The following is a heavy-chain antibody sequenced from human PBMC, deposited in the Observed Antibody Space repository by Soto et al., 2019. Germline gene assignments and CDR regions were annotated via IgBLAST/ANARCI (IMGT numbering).Heavy chain of an antibody. D-gene: IGHD2-2*02. Sequence: PSETLSLTCNVSGASVSSDDYYWTWIRQPPGKGLEWIDYIYYRGTTHYSPSLKSRVSMSVDTSRNQFSLNLTSVTAADTAVYYCARALKIPASGTYDYWGQGTLVTVSS. V-gene: IGHV4-61*08. CDR2: IYYRGTT. CDR1: GASVSSDDYY. CDR3: ARALKIPASGTYDY. J-gene: IGHJ4*02.